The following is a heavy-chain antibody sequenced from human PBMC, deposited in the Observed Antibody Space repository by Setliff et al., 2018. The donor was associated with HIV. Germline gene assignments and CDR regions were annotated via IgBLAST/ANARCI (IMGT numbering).Heavy chain of an antibody. Sequence: SLTCIVSGGSLSSSSYYWGWIRQPPGKGLEWIGSIDYTGKTHYNPSLKSRVTISADTSKSQFSLNLSSVTAADTAVYFCARLGSGWSDSYYYAMDIWGQGTTVTVSS. CDR1: GGSLSSSSYY. CDR3: ARLGSGWSDSYYYAMDI. J-gene: IGHJ6*02. CDR2: IDYTGKT. D-gene: IGHD6-19*01. V-gene: IGHV4-39*01.